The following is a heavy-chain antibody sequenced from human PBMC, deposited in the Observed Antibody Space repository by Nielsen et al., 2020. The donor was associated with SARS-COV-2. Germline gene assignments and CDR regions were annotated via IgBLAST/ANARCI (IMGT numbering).Heavy chain of an antibody. Sequence: ASVKVSCKASGYTFTSYAMHWVRQAPGQRLEWMGWINAGNGNTKYSQKFQGRVTITRDTSASTPYMELSSLRSEDTAVYYCARGPLAAAGTADYWGQGTLVTVSS. J-gene: IGHJ4*02. CDR3: ARGPLAAAGTADY. D-gene: IGHD6-13*01. CDR1: GYTFTSYA. CDR2: INAGNGNT. V-gene: IGHV1-3*01.